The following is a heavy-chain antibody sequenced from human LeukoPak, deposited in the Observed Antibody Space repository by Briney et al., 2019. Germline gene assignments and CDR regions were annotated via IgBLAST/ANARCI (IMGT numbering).Heavy chain of an antibody. V-gene: IGHV4-59*01. CDR1: SGSISTYY. CDR3: ARSSGSRYYIDY. Sequence: PSETLSLTCTVSSGSISTYYWRWIRQPPGKRLEWIGFIHYTGSTNYNPSLKSRVTISVDTSKNQFSLKLNSVTAADTAVYFCARSSGSRYYIDYWGQGTLVTVSS. D-gene: IGHD1-26*01. J-gene: IGHJ4*02. CDR2: IHYTGST.